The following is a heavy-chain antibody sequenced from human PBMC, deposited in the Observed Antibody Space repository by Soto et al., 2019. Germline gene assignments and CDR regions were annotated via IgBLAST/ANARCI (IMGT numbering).Heavy chain of an antibody. CDR1: GFTSSSDG. V-gene: IGHV3-33*01. CDR3: ARERTYLCFVATTNPQSVLDP. CDR2: IWYDGSNK. D-gene: IGHD1-1*01. Sequence: GGSPRLSCAASGFTSSSDGMHWVRQAPGKGLEWVAVIWYDGSNKYYADSVKGRFTISRDNSKNTLYLQMNSLRAEDTAVYYCARERTYLCFVATTNPQSVLDPCGQGSLVTVSS. J-gene: IGHJ5*02.